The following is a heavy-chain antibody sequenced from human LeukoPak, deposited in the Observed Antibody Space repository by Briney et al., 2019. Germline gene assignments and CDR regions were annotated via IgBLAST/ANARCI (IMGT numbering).Heavy chain of an antibody. CDR3: ARDVGEKDDY. CDR2: IYYSGST. D-gene: IGHD3-16*01. CDR1: GGSISSYY. J-gene: IGHJ4*02. Sequence: SETLSLTCTVSGGSISSYYWSWIRQPPGKGLEWIGYIYYSGSTNHNPSLKSRVTISVDTSKNQFSLKLSSVTAADTAVYYCARDVGEKDDYWGQGTLVTVSS. V-gene: IGHV4-59*01.